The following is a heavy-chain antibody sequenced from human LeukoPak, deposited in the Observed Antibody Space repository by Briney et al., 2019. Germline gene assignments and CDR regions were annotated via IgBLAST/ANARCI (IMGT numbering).Heavy chain of an antibody. V-gene: IGHV3-30*18. Sequence: GRSLRLSCAASGFTFSSYGMYWVRQAPGKGLEWVAVISYDGSNKYYADSVKGRFTISRDNSKNTLYLQMNSLRAEDTAVYYCAKDSTAYYYGMDVWGQGTTVTVSS. D-gene: IGHD2-21*02. CDR2: ISYDGSNK. CDR1: GFTFSSYG. CDR3: AKDSTAYYYGMDV. J-gene: IGHJ6*02.